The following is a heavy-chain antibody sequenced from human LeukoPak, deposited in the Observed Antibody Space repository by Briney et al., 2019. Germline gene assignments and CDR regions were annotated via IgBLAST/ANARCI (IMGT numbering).Heavy chain of an antibody. CDR3: AKDTAPRGDYLWHYFDY. CDR2: ISYDGSNK. J-gene: IGHJ4*02. V-gene: IGHV3-30*18. CDR1: GFIFSSYG. Sequence: PGGSLRLSCAASGFIFSSYGMHWVRQAPGKGLEWVAVISYDGSNKYYADSVKGRFTISRDNSKNTLYLQMNSLRAEDTAVYYCAKDTAPRGDYLWHYFDYWGQGTLVTVSS. D-gene: IGHD4-17*01.